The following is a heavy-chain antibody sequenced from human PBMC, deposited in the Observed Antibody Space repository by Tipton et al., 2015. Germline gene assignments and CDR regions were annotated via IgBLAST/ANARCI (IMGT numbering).Heavy chain of an antibody. CDR2: IRYTGIT. V-gene: IGHV4-59*01. Sequence: TLSLTCTVSSDSISKYYWTWIRQPPGKELQWIGYIRYTGITNYNPSLKSRVTISVDTSKTQFSLKVSSVTAADTAMYYCVRARGRHGGLFDSWGQGTLLTVAS. CDR3: VRARGRHGGLFDS. J-gene: IGHJ4*02. D-gene: IGHD4-23*01. CDR1: SDSISKYY.